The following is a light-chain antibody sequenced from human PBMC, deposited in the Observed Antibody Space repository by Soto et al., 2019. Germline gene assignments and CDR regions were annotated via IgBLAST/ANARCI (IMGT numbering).Light chain of an antibody. Sequence: EMMLTQSPGTLSLSPGERATVYCRVSQSVSRASLAWYHQRPGQAPRLLIYGASSRATGVPDRFSGGGSGTDFTLTISILEPEDLGVYYCQHYGQTFGPGTKVDIK. CDR3: QHYGQT. V-gene: IGKV3-20*01. CDR2: GAS. J-gene: IGKJ1*01. CDR1: QSVSRAS.